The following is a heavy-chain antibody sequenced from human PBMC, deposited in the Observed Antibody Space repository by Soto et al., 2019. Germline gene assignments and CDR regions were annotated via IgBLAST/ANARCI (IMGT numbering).Heavy chain of an antibody. J-gene: IGHJ6*02. V-gene: IGHV1-58*01. CDR1: GFTFTSSA. CDR2: IVVGSGNT. D-gene: IGHD1-26*01. CDR3: ASGVLVGATTGPYYYYGMDV. Sequence: SVKVSCKASGFTFTSSAVQWVRQARGQRLEWIGWIVVGSGNTNYAQKFQERVTITRDMSTSTAYMELSSLRSEDTAVYYCASGVLVGATTGPYYYYGMDVWGQGTTVTVSS.